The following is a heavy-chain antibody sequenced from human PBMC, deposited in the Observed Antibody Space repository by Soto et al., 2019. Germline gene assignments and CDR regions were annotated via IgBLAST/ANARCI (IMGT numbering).Heavy chain of an antibody. CDR2: ISGSGGST. CDR1: GFTFSSYA. D-gene: IGHD1-26*01. V-gene: IGHV3-23*01. Sequence: PGGSLRLSCAASGFTFSSYAMSWVRQAPGKGLEWVSAISGSGGSTYYADSVKGRFTISRDNSKNTLYLQMNSLRAEDTAVYYCAKGGIIVGATNLGYWGQGTLVTVSS. CDR3: AKGGIIVGATNLGY. J-gene: IGHJ4*02.